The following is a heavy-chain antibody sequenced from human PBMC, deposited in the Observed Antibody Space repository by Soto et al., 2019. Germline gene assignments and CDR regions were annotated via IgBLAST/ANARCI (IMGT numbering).Heavy chain of an antibody. CDR1: GGSISSSSYY. Sequence: SETLSLTCTVSGGSISSSSYYWGWIRQPPGKGLEWIGSIYYSGSTYYNPSLKSRVTISVDTSKNQFSLKLSSVTAADTAVYYCARLVFAGVRSNWFDPWGQGTLVTVSS. J-gene: IGHJ5*02. CDR3: ARLVFAGVRSNWFDP. CDR2: IYYSGST. D-gene: IGHD3-16*01. V-gene: IGHV4-39*01.